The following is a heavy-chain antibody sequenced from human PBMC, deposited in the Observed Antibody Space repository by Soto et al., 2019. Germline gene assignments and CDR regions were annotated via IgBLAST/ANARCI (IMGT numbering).Heavy chain of an antibody. Sequence: GGSLRLSSAASGFTVSNNYMSWVRQAPGKGLEWVSVIFSGGSTNYVDSVKGRFTISRDNSKNTLYLQMNSLRAEDTAVYYCAKSMSDYTIDYWGQGTLVTVSS. J-gene: IGHJ4*02. D-gene: IGHD4-4*01. CDR1: GFTVSNNY. V-gene: IGHV3-66*01. CDR2: IFSGGST. CDR3: AKSMSDYTIDY.